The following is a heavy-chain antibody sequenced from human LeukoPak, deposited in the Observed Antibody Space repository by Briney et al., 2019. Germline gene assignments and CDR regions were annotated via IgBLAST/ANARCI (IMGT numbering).Heavy chain of an antibody. Sequence: ASVKVSCKASGNTFTSYGISWVRQAPGQGLEWMGWISAYNGNTNYAQKLQGRVTMTTDTSTSTVYLELRSLRYDDTAVYYCARSHSGSLRAPFDFWGQGTLVTVSS. CDR3: ARSHSGSLRAPFDF. CDR1: GNTFTSYG. V-gene: IGHV1-18*01. J-gene: IGHJ4*02. D-gene: IGHD3-22*01. CDR2: ISAYNGNT.